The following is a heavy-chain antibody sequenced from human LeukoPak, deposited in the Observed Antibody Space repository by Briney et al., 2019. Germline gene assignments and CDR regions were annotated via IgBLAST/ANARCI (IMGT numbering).Heavy chain of an antibody. CDR1: GYSISSGYY. Sequence: PSETLSLTCAVSGYSISSGYYWGWIRQPPGKGLEWIGSIYHSGSTYYNPSLKSRVTISVDTSKNQFSLKLSSVTAADTAVYYCARGSSTRRGSFDPWGQGTLVTVSS. D-gene: IGHD2-2*01. CDR3: ARGSSTRRGSFDP. J-gene: IGHJ5*02. V-gene: IGHV4-38-2*01. CDR2: IYHSGST.